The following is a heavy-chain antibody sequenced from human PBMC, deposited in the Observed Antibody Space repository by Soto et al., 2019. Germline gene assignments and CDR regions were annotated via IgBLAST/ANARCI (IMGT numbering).Heavy chain of an antibody. CDR1: GYTFTDYD. CDR2: VSPDSGNA. CDR3: EVTTGY. J-gene: IGHJ4*02. Sequence: QVQVVQSKAEVTKPGASVKVSCKTSGYTFTDYDINWVRQAPGQGLEWMGWVSPDSGNAGYAQQFQGRVSMTSDTSTSTVYMELTSLRSEDTAVYFCEVTTGYWGQGTMVTVSS. V-gene: IGHV1-8*01. D-gene: IGHD3-9*01.